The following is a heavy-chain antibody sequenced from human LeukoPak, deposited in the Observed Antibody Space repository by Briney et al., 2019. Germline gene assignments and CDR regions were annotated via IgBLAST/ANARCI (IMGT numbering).Heavy chain of an antibody. CDR1: GGSISSSSYY. Sequence: SETLSLTCTVSGGSISSSSYYWGWIRQPPGKGLEWIGSIYYSGSTYYNPSLKSRVTISVDTSKNQFSLKLSSVTAADTAVYYCARPEYSSGPMDFGDWGQGTLVTVSS. D-gene: IGHD6-25*01. V-gene: IGHV4-39*01. CDR3: ARPEYSSGPMDFGD. J-gene: IGHJ4*02. CDR2: IYYSGST.